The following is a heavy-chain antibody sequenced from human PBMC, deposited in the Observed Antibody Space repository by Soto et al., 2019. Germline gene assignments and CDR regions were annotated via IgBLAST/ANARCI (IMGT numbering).Heavy chain of an antibody. CDR1: GFTFSSYA. V-gene: IGHV3-7*04. D-gene: IGHD3-10*02. J-gene: IGHJ4*02. CDR2: IKEDGTQK. CDR3: TRYVPAFDY. Sequence: SLRLSCAASGFTFSSYAMNWVRQAPGRGLEWVATIKEDGTQKYYVDSVKGRFTISRDNAKNLMYLQMNSLRVEDTAVYYCTRYVPAFDYWGQGTPVTVSS.